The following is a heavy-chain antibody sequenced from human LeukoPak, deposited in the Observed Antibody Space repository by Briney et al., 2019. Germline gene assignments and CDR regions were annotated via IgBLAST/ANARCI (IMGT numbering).Heavy chain of an antibody. J-gene: IGHJ4*02. Sequence: GGSLRLSCAGSGFTFSNFAMGWVRQAPGKGLEWVSGINFSGSNTYYVNSVKGRFTISRDNSKNTLFLQMDSMRAEDTAVYYCAKASPVFLTTIGRFDYWGQGTLVTVSS. CDR2: INFSGSNT. V-gene: IGHV3-23*01. CDR3: AKASPVFLTTIGRFDY. D-gene: IGHD3-16*01. CDR1: GFTFSNFA.